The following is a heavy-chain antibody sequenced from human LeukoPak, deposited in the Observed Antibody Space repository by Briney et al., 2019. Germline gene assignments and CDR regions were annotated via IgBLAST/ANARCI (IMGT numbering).Heavy chain of an antibody. CDR1: GGYFSGYY. CDR3: ARVPGVYYVGLTGYGSGWFDP. V-gene: IGHV4-34*01. J-gene: IGHJ5*02. D-gene: IGHD3-9*01. CDR2: INHSGST. Sequence: PSETLSLTCAVYGGYFSGYYWSWIRQPPGKGLEWIGEINHSGSTNYNPSLKSRVTISVDTSKNQFSLRVRSMTAADTGVYYCARVPGVYYVGLTGYGSGWFDPWGQGTLVTVPS.